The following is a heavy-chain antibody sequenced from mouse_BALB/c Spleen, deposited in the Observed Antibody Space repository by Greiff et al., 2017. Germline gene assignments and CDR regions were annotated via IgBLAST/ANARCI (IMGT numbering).Heavy chain of an antibody. J-gene: IGHJ4*01. V-gene: IGHV5-6-5*01. CDR1: GFTFSSYA. CDR2: ISSGGST. Sequence: EVKLMESGGGLVKPGGSLKLSCAASGFTFSSYAMSWVRQTPEKRLEWVASISSGGSTYYPDSVKGRFTISRDNARNILYLQMSSLRSEDTAMYYCARALWDERGMGDYWGQGTSVTVSS. D-gene: IGHD2-10*02. CDR3: ARALWDERGMGDY.